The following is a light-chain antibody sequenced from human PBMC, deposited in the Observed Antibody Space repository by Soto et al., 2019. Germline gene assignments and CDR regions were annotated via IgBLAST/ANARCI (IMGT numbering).Light chain of an antibody. J-gene: IGLJ3*02. CDR3: AAWDDSLNGRV. Sequence: QAVLTEPPSASGTPGQRVIISCSGSSSNIGSNTVNWYQQLPGTAPKLLIYSNNQRPSGVPDRFSGSKSGTSASLAISGLQSEDEADYYCAAWDDSLNGRVFGGGTKVTVL. CDR2: SNN. V-gene: IGLV1-44*01. CDR1: SSNIGSNT.